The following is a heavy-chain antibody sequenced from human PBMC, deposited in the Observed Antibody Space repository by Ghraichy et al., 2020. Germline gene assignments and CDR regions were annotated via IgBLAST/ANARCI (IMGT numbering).Heavy chain of an antibody. D-gene: IGHD3-3*01. Sequence: GGSLTLSCAASGFTFSSFAMSWVRQAPGKGLEWVSGVSGSGGGTYYADSVKGRFTISRDNSKNTVYLQMNSLRAEDTAVYYCAKDYSQSTAIFSDYWGQGTLVTVSS. V-gene: IGHV3-23*01. CDR2: VSGSGGGT. CDR3: AKDYSQSTAIFSDY. CDR1: GFTFSSFA. J-gene: IGHJ4*02.